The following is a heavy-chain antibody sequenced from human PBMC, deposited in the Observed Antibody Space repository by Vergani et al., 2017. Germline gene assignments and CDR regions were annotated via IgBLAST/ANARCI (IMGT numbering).Heavy chain of an antibody. D-gene: IGHD2-2*01. Sequence: EVRRVESGGGWVQPRGSLRPSCVASGFTFSDHYIAWVRPAPGRGLRCVGRTRNKANSSTTEYAASVKGRFTISRDDSKNSLYLQMNSLTIEETPVYYCARFGCCISTACRQAFDVWSQGTMATVSS. CDR3: ARFGCCISTACRQAFDV. V-gene: IGHV3-72*01. J-gene: IGHJ3*01. CDR2: TRNKANSSTT. CDR1: GFTFSDHY.